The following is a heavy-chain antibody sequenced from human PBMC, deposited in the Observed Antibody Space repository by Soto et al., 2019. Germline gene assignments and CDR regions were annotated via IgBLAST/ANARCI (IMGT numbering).Heavy chain of an antibody. D-gene: IGHD3-10*01. CDR3: ARLRYYGSGSSDAFDI. Sequence: SETLSLTCTFPGGTISSSYCSWIRQPPGKGLEGIGYICYSGSTNNNPPLKSRVTISVDTAKNQCSLKLSSVTAADTAVYYCARLRYYGSGSSDAFDIWGQGTMVTVSS. CDR1: GGTISSSY. V-gene: IGHV4-59*08. J-gene: IGHJ3*02. CDR2: ICYSGST.